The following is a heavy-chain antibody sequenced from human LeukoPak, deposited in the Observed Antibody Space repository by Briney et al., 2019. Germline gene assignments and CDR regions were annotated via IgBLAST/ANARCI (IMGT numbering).Heavy chain of an antibody. J-gene: IGHJ3*02. CDR3: AREGSSWAHDAFDI. Sequence: PSETLSLTCTVSGGSISSGSYYWSWIRQPAGKGLEWIGRIYTSGSTNYNPSLKSRVTISVDTSKNQFSLRLSSVTAADTAVYYCAREGSSWAHDAFDIWGQGTMVTVSS. CDR1: GGSISSGSYY. CDR2: IYTSGST. V-gene: IGHV4-61*02. D-gene: IGHD6-13*01.